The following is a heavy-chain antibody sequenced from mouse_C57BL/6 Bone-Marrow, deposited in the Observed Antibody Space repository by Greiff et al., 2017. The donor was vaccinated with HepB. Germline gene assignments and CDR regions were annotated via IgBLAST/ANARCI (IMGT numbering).Heavy chain of an antibody. V-gene: IGHV1-81*01. CDR1: GYTFTSYG. J-gene: IGHJ4*01. CDR2: IYTRSGNT. D-gene: IGHD1-1*01. Sequence: QVQLQQSGAELARPGASVKLSCKASGYTFTSYGISWVKQRTGQGLEWIGEIYTRSGNTYYNEKFKGKATLTADKSSSTAYMELRRLTSEDSAVYFCARFTVRYYAMDYWGQGTSVTVSS. CDR3: ARFTVRYYAMDY.